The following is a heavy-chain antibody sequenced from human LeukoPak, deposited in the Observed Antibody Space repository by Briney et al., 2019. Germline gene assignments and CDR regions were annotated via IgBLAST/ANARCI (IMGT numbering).Heavy chain of an antibody. CDR1: GFTFSDYW. Sequence: GGSLRLSCVASGFTFSDYWMSWVRQAPGKGLEWVANIKQDGSEKNYVDSVKGRSTISRDNAKNSLYLQLNSLRADDTAVYYCAKKGATTGDFDYWGQGTLVTVSS. CDR2: IKQDGSEK. V-gene: IGHV3-7*03. J-gene: IGHJ4*02. D-gene: IGHD1-26*01. CDR3: AKKGATTGDFDY.